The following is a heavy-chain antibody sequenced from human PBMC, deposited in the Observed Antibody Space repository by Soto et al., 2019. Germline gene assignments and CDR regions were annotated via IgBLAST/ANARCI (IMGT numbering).Heavy chain of an antibody. CDR1: GGTFSSYT. V-gene: IGHV1-69*02. CDR2: IIPILGIA. J-gene: IGHJ4*02. CDR3: ARGEGATVDY. Sequence: QVQLVQSGAEVKKPGSSVKVSCKASGGTFSSYTISWVRQAPGQGLEWMGRIIPILGIANYAQKFQGRVXIXEDKATSTDYMELSSLRAEHTAVYYCARGEGATVDYWGQGTLVTVSS. D-gene: IGHD1-26*01.